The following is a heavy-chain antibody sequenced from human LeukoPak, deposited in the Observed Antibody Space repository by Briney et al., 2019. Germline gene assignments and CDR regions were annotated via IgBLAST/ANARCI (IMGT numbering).Heavy chain of an antibody. CDR3: ARAAAGTDYFDY. J-gene: IGHJ4*02. D-gene: IGHD6-13*01. Sequence: ASVKVSCKASGYTFTSYAMHWVRQAPGQRLEWVGWINAGNGNTKYSQKFQGRVTITRDTSASTAYMELSSLRSEDTAVYYCARAAAGTDYFDYWGQGTLVTVSS. CDR1: GYTFTSYA. CDR2: INAGNGNT. V-gene: IGHV1-3*01.